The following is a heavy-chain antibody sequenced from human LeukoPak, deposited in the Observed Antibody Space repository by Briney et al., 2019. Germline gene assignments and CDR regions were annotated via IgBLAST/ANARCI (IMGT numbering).Heavy chain of an antibody. CDR1: GFTFNNHA. CDR2: IGSDGKMT. CDR3: AKDHYDILTGYLGDY. D-gene: IGHD3-9*01. J-gene: IGHJ4*02. Sequence: GGSLRLSCAASGFTFNNHAMGRVRQAPGEGLEWVSGIGSDGKMTHYADSVKGRFTISRDNSKNTLYLQMDRLRVEDTAVYYCAKDHYDILTGYLGDYWGQGTLVTVSS. V-gene: IGHV3-23*03.